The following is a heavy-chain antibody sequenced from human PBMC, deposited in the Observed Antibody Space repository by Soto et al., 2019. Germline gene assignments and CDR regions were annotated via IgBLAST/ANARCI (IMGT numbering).Heavy chain of an antibody. Sequence: GGSLRLSCAASGFTFNNYGIHWVRQTPGKGLEWVALISFDGRNEYYGDSVKGRFTVSRDNSKNTLYLQMNNLGTEDTAIYFCARDQRGYNYGPLDYWGQGILVTVS. V-gene: IGHV3-30*03. CDR1: GFTFNNYG. CDR3: ARDQRGYNYGPLDY. J-gene: IGHJ4*02. CDR2: ISFDGRNE. D-gene: IGHD5-18*01.